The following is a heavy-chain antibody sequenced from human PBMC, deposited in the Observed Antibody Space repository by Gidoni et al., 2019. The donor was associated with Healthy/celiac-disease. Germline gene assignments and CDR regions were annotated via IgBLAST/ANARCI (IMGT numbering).Heavy chain of an antibody. D-gene: IGHD2-15*01. Sequence: QVQLVQSGAEVKKPGSSVKVSCKASGGTFSSYAISWVRQAPGQGLEWMGGIIPIFGTANYAQKFQGRVTITADESTSTAYMELSSLRSEDTAVYYCARSPPPLYCSGGSCTNWFDPWGQGTLVTVSS. CDR3: ARSPPPLYCSGGSCTNWFDP. CDR2: IIPIFGTA. V-gene: IGHV1-69*01. CDR1: GGTFSSYA. J-gene: IGHJ5*02.